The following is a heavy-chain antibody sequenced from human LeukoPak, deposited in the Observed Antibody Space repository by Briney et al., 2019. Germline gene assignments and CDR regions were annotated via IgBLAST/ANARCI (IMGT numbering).Heavy chain of an antibody. CDR2: IYYSGST. D-gene: IGHD5-12*01. CDR1: GGSISRSSYY. Sequence: SETLSLTCTVSGGSISRSSYYWGWIRQPPGKGLERIGSIYYSGSTYYNPSLKSRVPISVDPSKNQFSLTLSSVTAADTAVYYCARPRGYSGYDSSYGMDVWGQGTTVTVSS. CDR3: ARPRGYSGYDSSYGMDV. J-gene: IGHJ6*02. V-gene: IGHV4-39*01.